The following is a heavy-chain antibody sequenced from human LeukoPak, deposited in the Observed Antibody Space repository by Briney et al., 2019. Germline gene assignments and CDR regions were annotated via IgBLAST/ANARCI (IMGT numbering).Heavy chain of an antibody. V-gene: IGHV1-8*01. CDR3: AIRYGSGEKYYYYYYMDV. CDR1: GYTFTSYD. CDR2: MNPNSGNT. Sequence: ASVKVSCKASGYTFTSYDINWVRQATGRGLEWMGWMNPNSGNTGYAQKFQGRVTMTRNTSISTAYMELSSLRSEDTAVYYCAIRYGSGEKYYYYYYMDVWGKGTTVTVSS. J-gene: IGHJ6*03. D-gene: IGHD3-10*01.